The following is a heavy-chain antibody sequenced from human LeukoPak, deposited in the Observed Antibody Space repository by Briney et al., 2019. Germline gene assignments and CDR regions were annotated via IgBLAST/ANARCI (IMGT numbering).Heavy chain of an antibody. V-gene: IGHV4-59*08. Sequence: ASETLSPTCTVSGGSISSYYWSWIRQPPGKGLEWIGYIYYSGSTNYNPSLKSRVTISVDTSKNQFSLKLSSVTAADTAVYYCAQIAVAGTFDLWGRGTLVTVSS. CDR2: IYYSGST. D-gene: IGHD6-19*01. J-gene: IGHJ2*01. CDR3: AQIAVAGTFDL. CDR1: GGSISSYY.